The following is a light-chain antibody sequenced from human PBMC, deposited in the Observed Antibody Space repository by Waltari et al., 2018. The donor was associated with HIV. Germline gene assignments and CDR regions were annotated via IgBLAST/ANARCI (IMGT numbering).Light chain of an antibody. V-gene: IGLV1-40*01. J-gene: IGLJ1*01. CDR1: SSNIGAGYD. CDR3: QSYDSSLSVLYV. Sequence: QSVLTQPPSVSGAPGQRVTIPCTGSSSNIGAGYDVPRYQQLPGTAPKLLIYGNSNRPSGVPDRCSGSKSGTSASLAITGLQAEDEADYYCQSYDSSLSVLYVFGTGTKVTVL. CDR2: GNS.